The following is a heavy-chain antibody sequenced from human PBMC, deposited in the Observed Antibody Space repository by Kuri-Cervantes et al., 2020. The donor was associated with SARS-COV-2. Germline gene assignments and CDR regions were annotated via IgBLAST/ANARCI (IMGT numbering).Heavy chain of an antibody. CDR1: GFTFSSYA. D-gene: IGHD3-3*01. CDR3: ARTLRDFWSGWVLAVYMDV. Sequence: GESLKISCAASGFTFSSYAMHWVRQAPGKGLEWVAAISYDGSNKYYADSVKGRFTISRDNSKNTLYLQMNSLRAEDTAVYYCARTLRDFWSGWVLAVYMDVWGKGTTVTVSS. J-gene: IGHJ6*03. CDR2: ISYDGSNK. V-gene: IGHV3-30-3*01.